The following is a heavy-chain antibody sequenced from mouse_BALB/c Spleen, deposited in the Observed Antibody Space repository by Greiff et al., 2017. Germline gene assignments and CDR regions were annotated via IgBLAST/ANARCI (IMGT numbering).Heavy chain of an antibody. CDR1: GYSFTSYY. CDR3: AFITTDPWFAY. CDR2: IDPFNGGT. J-gene: IGHJ3*01. Sequence: VQLQQSGPELMKPGASVKISCKASGYSFTSYYMHWVKQSHGKSLEWIGYIDPFNGGTSYNQKFKGKATLTVDKSSSTAYMHLSSLTSEDSAVYYCAFITTDPWFAYWGQGTLVTVSA. V-gene: IGHV1S135*01. D-gene: IGHD1-1*01.